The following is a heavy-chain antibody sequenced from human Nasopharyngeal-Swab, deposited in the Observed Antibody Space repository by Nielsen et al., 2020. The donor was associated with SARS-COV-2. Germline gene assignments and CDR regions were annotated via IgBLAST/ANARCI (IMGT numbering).Heavy chain of an antibody. Sequence: GESLKISCAASGFTFSDYYMSWVRQAPGKGLEWVSAISGSGGTTYYADSVKGRFTISRDDSKNTLYLQMNSLRAEDTAVYYCAKDRGSGWYRLASWGLGTLVTVSS. J-gene: IGHJ5*02. D-gene: IGHD6-19*01. V-gene: IGHV3-23*01. CDR2: ISGSGGTT. CDR3: AKDRGSGWYRLAS. CDR1: GFTFSDYY.